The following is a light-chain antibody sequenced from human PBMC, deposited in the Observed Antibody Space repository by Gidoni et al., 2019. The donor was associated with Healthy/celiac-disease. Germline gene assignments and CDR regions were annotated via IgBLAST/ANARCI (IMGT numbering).Light chain of an antibody. V-gene: IGLV3-25*03. CDR1: ALPKQY. CDR3: QSADSSGTYEV. CDR2: RDS. J-gene: IGLJ3*02. Sequence: YELTQPPSVSVSPGQTARITCSGDALPKQYAYWYQQKPGQAPVLVIYRDSERPSGIPERYSGSSSGTTVTLTISGVQAEDEADYYCQSADSSGTYEVFGGGTKLTVL.